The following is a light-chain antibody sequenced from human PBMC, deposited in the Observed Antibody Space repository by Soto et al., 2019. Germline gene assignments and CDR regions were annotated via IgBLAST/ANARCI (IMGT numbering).Light chain of an antibody. CDR2: GAS. CDR1: QSVSSN. CDR3: MQSLQTPWT. V-gene: IGKV3-15*01. Sequence: EIVMTQSPATLSVSPGERATLSCRASQSVSSNLAWYQQKPGQAPRLLIYGASKRATGIPDRFSGSGSGTDFTLKISRVEAEDVGVYYCMQSLQTPWTFGQGTNVDIK. J-gene: IGKJ1*01.